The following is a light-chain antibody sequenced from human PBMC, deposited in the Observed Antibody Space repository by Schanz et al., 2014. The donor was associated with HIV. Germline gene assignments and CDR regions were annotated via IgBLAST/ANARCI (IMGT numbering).Light chain of an antibody. CDR1: NVGIKS. CDR2: YDT. V-gene: IGLV3-21*04. J-gene: IGLJ2*01. CDR3: QVWDSSVDVV. Sequence: SYELTQPPSVSVAPGKTASITCGGNNVGIKSVHWYQQKPGQAPVMVISYDTDRPSGIPERLSGYNSGHTATLTISSVEAGDEADYYCQVWDSSVDVVFGGGTKLTVL.